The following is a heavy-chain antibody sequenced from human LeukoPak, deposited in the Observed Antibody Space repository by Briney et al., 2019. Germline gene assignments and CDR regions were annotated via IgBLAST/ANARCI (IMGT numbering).Heavy chain of an antibody. Sequence: SETLSLTCTVSGGSISTYYWSWIRQPPGRGLEWIGYIYTTGSTNYIPSLKSPVTMSMDTSENQFSLKLSSVTAADTAVYYCARGFYGYNWFDNWGQGTLVTVSS. CDR3: ARGFYGYNWFDN. D-gene: IGHD5-24*01. CDR1: GGSISTYY. CDR2: IYTTGST. V-gene: IGHV4-4*09. J-gene: IGHJ4*02.